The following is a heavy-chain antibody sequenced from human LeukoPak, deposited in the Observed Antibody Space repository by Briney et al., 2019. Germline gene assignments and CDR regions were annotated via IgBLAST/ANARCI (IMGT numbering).Heavy chain of an antibody. J-gene: IGHJ3*02. D-gene: IGHD2-15*01. CDR2: IYDSGST. V-gene: IGHV4-30-4*08. CDR1: GGSISSGDYY. Sequence: SETLSLTCTVSGGSISSGDYYWSWIRQHPGKGLEWIGYIYDSGSTYYNPSLKSRITISVDTSENRFSLKLSSVTATDTAVYYCARDCSGGSCYGAFDIWGQGTMVTVSS. CDR3: ARDCSGGSCYGAFDI.